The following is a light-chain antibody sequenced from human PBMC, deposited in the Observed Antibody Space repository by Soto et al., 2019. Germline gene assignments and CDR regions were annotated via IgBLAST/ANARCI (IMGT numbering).Light chain of an antibody. Sequence: EIVLTQSPATLSLSLGNRATLSCRASQSVSSYLAWYQQKPGQAPRLLIYDASNRAAGIPARFSGSGSGTDFTLTITCLEPEEFAIYYCQQRIDWPSTFGGGTKVEIK. CDR2: DAS. V-gene: IGKV3-11*01. J-gene: IGKJ4*01. CDR1: QSVSSY. CDR3: QQRIDWPST.